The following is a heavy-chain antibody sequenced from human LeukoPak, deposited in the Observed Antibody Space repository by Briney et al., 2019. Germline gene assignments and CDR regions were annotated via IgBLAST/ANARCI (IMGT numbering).Heavy chain of an antibody. D-gene: IGHD2-15*01. CDR1: GGSISSYY. Sequence: SETLSLTCTVSGGSISSYYWSWIRQPPGKGLEWIGYIYTSGSTNYNPSLKSRVTISVDTSKNQFSLKLSSVTAADTAVYYCARVVVVVAATTGHYYYYYGMDVWGQGTTVTVSS. J-gene: IGHJ6*02. V-gene: IGHV4-4*09. CDR3: ARVVVVVAATTGHYYYYYGMDV. CDR2: IYTSGST.